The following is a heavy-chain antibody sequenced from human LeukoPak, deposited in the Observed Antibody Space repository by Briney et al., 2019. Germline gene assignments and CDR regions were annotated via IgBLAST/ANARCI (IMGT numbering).Heavy chain of an antibody. CDR2: ISGSGGST. Sequence: GGSLRLSCAASGFTFSSYAMSWVRQAPGKGLEWVSTISGSGGSTYYADSVKGRFTISRDNYKNTLYLQMNSLRAEVTAVYYCAKRGNYYYYGMDVWGQGTTVTVSS. CDR1: GFTFSSYA. J-gene: IGHJ6*02. D-gene: IGHD3-16*01. V-gene: IGHV3-23*01. CDR3: AKRGNYYYYGMDV.